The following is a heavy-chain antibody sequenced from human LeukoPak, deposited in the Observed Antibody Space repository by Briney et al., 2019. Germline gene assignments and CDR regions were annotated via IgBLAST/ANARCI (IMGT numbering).Heavy chain of an antibody. D-gene: IGHD6-13*01. CDR1: GGSISSSSYY. Sequence: SETLSLTCTVSGGSISSSSYYWGWIRQPPGKGLEWIGSIYHSGSTNYNPSLKSRVTISVDKSKNQFSLKLSSVTAADTAVYYCASGRIAAAGTVWFDPWGQGTLVTVSS. CDR2: IYHSGST. CDR3: ASGRIAAAGTVWFDP. J-gene: IGHJ5*02. V-gene: IGHV4-39*07.